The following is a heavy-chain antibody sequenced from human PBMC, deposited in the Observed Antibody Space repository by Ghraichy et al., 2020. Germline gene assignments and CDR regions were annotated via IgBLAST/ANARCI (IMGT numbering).Heavy chain of an antibody. CDR2: LSGSGRSV. D-gene: IGHD3-3*01. CDR3: AKFRGRFQPSYHMNI. Sequence: GGSLRLSCAVSGFNFSTFAMAWVRQAPGKGLDWVSSLSGSGRSVFYAVSVRGRFSMSRDNSKNTMYLQMNNLGVEDTATYYCAKFRGRFQPSYHMNIWGKGTAVTVAS. V-gene: IGHV3-23*01. CDR1: GFNFSTFA. J-gene: IGHJ6*03.